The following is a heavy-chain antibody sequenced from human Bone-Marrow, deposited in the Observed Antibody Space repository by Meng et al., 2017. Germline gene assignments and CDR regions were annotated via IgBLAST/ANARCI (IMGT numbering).Heavy chain of an antibody. V-gene: IGHV4-61*01. CDR3: ARASFELVDAFDI. J-gene: IGHJ3*02. CDR2: IYYSGST. CDR1: GGSVSSGSYY. D-gene: IGHD3-16*01. Sequence: GSLRLSCTVSGGSVSSGSYYWSWTRQPPGKGLEWIGYIYYSGSTNYNPSLKSRVTISVDTSKNQFSLKLSSVTAADTAVYYCARASFELVDAFDIWGQGTMVTVSS.